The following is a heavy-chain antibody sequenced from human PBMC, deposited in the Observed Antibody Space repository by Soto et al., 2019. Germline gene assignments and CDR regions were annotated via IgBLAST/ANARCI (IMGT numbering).Heavy chain of an antibody. J-gene: IGHJ6*02. D-gene: IGHD6-13*01. CDR1: GGSISSGGYY. CDR3: ARDAMPNIIAAASSIPALRYYYYGMDV. V-gene: IGHV4-31*03. Sequence: TRSLTCTVSGGSISSGGYYWSWIRQHPGKGLEWIGYIYYSGSTYYNPSLKSRVTISVDTSKNQFSLKLSSVTAADTAVYYCARDAMPNIIAAASSIPALRYYYYGMDVWGQGTTVTVSS. CDR2: IYYSGST.